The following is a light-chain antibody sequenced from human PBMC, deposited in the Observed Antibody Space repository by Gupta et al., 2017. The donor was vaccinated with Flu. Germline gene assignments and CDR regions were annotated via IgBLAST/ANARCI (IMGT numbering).Light chain of an antibody. CDR2: VNSDGSH. CDR1: SGHSSYA. J-gene: IGLJ2*01. Sequence: QVVLTQSPSASASLGASVKLTCTLSSGHSSYAIAWHQQQPEKGPRYLMKVNSDGSHTKGEGTPDRFSGSSSGAERYLTISSRQAEDEDDYYCQTWGTGIKVFGGGTKLTVL. V-gene: IGLV4-69*01. CDR3: QTWGTGIKV.